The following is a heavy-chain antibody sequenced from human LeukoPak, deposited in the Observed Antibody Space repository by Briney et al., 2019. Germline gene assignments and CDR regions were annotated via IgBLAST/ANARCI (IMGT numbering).Heavy chain of an antibody. J-gene: IGHJ5*02. D-gene: IGHD3-9*01. V-gene: IGHV3-23*01. Sequence: PGGSLRLSCAASGFTFSSYAMSWVRQAPGKGLDWVSAICGSGCSTYYAGSVQGRFTISRDNSKNTLYLQMNSLRAEDTAVYYCAKTGILTGYYESWGQGTLVTVSS. CDR1: GFTFSSYA. CDR2: ICGSGCST. CDR3: AKTGILTGYYES.